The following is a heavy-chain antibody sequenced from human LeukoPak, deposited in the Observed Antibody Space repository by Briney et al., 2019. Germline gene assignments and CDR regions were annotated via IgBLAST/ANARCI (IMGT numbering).Heavy chain of an antibody. J-gene: IGHJ6*03. CDR2: ISSSSSYI. CDR3: ARDPYSGNYGDYYYYYMDV. CDR1: GFTFSSCN. Sequence: GGSLRLSCAASGFTFSSCNMNWVRQAPGKGLEWVSSISSSSSYIYYADSVKGRFTISRDNAKSSLYLQMNSLRDEDTAVYYCARDPYSGNYGDYYYYYMDVWGKGTTVTISS. V-gene: IGHV3-21*01. D-gene: IGHD1-26*01.